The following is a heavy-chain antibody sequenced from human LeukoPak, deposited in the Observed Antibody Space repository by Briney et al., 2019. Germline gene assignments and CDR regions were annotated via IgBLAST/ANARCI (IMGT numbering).Heavy chain of an antibody. D-gene: IGHD3-10*01. Sequence: PSETLSLTCTVSGYSISSGYYWGWIRQPPGKGLEWIGSIYHSGSTYYNPSLKSRVTISVDTSKNQFSLKLSSVTAADTAVYYCASVFGYGSGSYDYYYYYMDVWGKGTTVTISS. CDR1: GYSISSGYY. V-gene: IGHV4-38-2*02. J-gene: IGHJ6*03. CDR3: ASVFGYGSGSYDYYYYYMDV. CDR2: IYHSGST.